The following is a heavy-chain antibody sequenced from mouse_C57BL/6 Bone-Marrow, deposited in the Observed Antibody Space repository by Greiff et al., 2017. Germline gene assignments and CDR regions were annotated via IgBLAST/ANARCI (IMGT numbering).Heavy chain of an antibody. D-gene: IGHD1-1*01. J-gene: IGHJ3*01. CDR1: GFSLTSYG. Sequence: QVQLKESGPGLVAPSQSLSITCTVSGFSLTSYGVDWVRQPPGKGLEWLGVIWGGGSTNYNSALMSRLSISKDNSKSQVFLKMNSLQTDDTAMYYCAKQGSGTTDSRGAWFAYWGQGTLVTVSA. V-gene: IGHV2-9*01. CDR2: IWGGGST. CDR3: AKQGSGTTDSRGAWFAY.